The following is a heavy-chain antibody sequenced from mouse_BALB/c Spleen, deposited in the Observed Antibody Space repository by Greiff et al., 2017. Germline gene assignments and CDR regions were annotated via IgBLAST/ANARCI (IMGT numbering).Heavy chain of an antibody. D-gene: IGHD1-1*02. V-gene: IGHV5-12-2*01. CDR3: ARLMGAMDY. J-gene: IGHJ4*01. CDR1: GFTFSSYT. CDR2: ISNGGGST. Sequence: EVQRVESGGGLVQPGGSLKLSCAASGFTFSSYTMSWVRQTPEKRLEWVAYISNGGGSTYYPDTVKGRFTISRDNAKNTLYLQMSSLKSEDTAMYYCARLMGAMDYWGQGTSVTVSS.